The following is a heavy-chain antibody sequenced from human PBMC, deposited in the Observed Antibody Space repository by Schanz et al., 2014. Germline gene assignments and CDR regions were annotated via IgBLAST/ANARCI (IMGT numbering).Heavy chain of an antibody. J-gene: IGHJ4*02. CDR1: GGTFNSYT. Sequence: QVQLVQSGAEVKKPGSSMKVSCKASGGTFNSYTISWVRQAPGQGLEWMGRIIPILGIANYAQKFQGRVTNTADKSTSTAYMDLSSLRPEDTAVYYCARSNYYDNSDYYNSFDYWGQGTLVTVSS. CDR2: IIPILGIA. D-gene: IGHD3-22*01. CDR3: ARSNYYDNSDYYNSFDY. V-gene: IGHV1-69*02.